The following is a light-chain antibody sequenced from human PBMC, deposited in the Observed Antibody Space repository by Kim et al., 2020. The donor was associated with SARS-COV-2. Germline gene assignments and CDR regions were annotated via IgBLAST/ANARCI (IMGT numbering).Light chain of an antibody. CDR1: SSNIGSQT. CDR3: AAWDDSLNGLV. Sequence: QSVLTQPPSASGTPGQRITISCSGSSSNIGSQTVNWYQQLPGTAPQLLIYSNIQRPSGVPDRFSGSKSGTSASLAISGLHSEDEADYYCAAWDDSLNGLVFGTGTKVTVL. CDR2: SNI. J-gene: IGLJ1*01. V-gene: IGLV1-44*01.